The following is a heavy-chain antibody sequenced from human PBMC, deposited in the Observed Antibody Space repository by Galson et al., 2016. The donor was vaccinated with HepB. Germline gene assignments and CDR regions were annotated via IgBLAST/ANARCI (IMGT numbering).Heavy chain of an antibody. Sequence: SLRLSCAASGFTFNNYAMSWVRQAPGEGLEWVSAISGSGVTTYYADSVKGRFSISRDNSKNTIYLHINSLRAEDTAVYYCAKGAAASSKYYFDFWGQGAPVTASS. CDR3: AKGAAASSKYYFDF. CDR1: GFTFNNYA. J-gene: IGHJ4*02. CDR2: ISGSGVTT. V-gene: IGHV3-23*01. D-gene: IGHD6-13*01.